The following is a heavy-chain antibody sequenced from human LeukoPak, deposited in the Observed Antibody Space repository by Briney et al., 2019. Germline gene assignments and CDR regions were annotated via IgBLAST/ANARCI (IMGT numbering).Heavy chain of an antibody. Sequence: GGSLRLSCAVSGFTLTNHGVSWVRQAPGKGLEWVSIITGTGGRYYGDSVKGRFILSRDNSKNTVYMQMSSLRAEDTATYYCAKDYCRDGNCPFPFLDSWGQGTLITVSS. CDR1: GFTLTNHG. V-gene: IGHV3-23*01. D-gene: IGHD2-15*01. CDR2: ITGTGGR. CDR3: AKDYCRDGNCPFPFLDS. J-gene: IGHJ4*02.